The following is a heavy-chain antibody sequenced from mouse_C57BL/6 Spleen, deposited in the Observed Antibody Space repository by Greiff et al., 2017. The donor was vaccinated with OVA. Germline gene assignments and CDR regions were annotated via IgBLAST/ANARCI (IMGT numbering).Heavy chain of an antibody. Sequence: EVMLVESGGGLVKPGGSLKLSCAASGFTFSDYGMHWVRQAPEKGLEWVAYISSGSSTIYYADTVKGRFTISGDNAKNTLFLQMTSLRSEDAAMYYCARRWDENWYFDVWGTGTTVTVSS. V-gene: IGHV5-17*01. CDR3: ARRWDENWYFDV. D-gene: IGHD4-1*01. CDR1: GFTFSDYG. J-gene: IGHJ1*03. CDR2: ISSGSSTI.